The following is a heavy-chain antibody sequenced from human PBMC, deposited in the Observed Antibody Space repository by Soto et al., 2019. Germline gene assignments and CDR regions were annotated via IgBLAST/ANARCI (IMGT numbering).Heavy chain of an antibody. J-gene: IGHJ4*02. Sequence: GGSLRLSCAASGFTFITYSMNWGLQAPGKGLEWVSYISRSISTTYYADSVKGRFTISRDNAKNSLYLQMNSLRAEDTAVYYCASGPNCTNGVCYDYWGQGT. V-gene: IGHV3-48*01. CDR1: GFTFITYS. D-gene: IGHD2-8*01. CDR3: ASGPNCTNGVCYDY. CDR2: ISRSISTT.